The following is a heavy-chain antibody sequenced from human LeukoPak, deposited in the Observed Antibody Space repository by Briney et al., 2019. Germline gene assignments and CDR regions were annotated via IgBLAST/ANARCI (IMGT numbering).Heavy chain of an antibody. D-gene: IGHD3-10*01. Sequence: PSETLSLTCAVYGGSFRGYYWSWLRQPPGKGLEWIGETNHSGSTNYNPSPKSRVTITVDTSKNQFSLKLSSVTATDTAVYYRARAWPVVLSYNYWGQRTPVTVSS. J-gene: IGHJ4*02. CDR1: GGSFRGYY. CDR3: ARAWPVVLSYNY. CDR2: TNHSGST. V-gene: IGHV4-34*01.